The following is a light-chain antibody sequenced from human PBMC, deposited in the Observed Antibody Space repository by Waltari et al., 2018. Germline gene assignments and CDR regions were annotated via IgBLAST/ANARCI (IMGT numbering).Light chain of an antibody. CDR2: YEV. J-gene: IGLJ3*02. V-gene: IGLV3-21*04. CDR3: QIWHGNDYHWV. Sequence: SFVLTQPPSVSVAPGEPARLPCEGDILGIKSVHWYQQKSGQAPVLVTYYEVDRPSGIPERFSGSKSGNTATLTISKAVAGDEADYYCQIWHGNDYHWVFGGGTRVTVL. CDR1: ILGIKS.